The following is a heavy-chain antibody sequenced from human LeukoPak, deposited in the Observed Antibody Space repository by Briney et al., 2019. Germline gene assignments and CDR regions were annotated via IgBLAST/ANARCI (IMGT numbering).Heavy chain of an antibody. V-gene: IGHV4-28*01. J-gene: IGHJ4*02. CDR1: GYFISSGNW. Sequence: SDTLSLTCAVSGYFISSGNWWGWIRQPPGKGLEWIGYTYYSGSSYYNPSLKSRVTMSVDTSENQFSLKLSSVTAVDTAVHYCARWDNSGYYFDYWGQGTLVTVSS. D-gene: IGHD3-22*01. CDR3: ARWDNSGYYFDY. CDR2: TYYSGSS.